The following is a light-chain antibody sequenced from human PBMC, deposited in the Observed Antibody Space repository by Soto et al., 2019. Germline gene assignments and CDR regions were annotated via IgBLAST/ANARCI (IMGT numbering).Light chain of an antibody. Sequence: DIQMTQSPSSLSASVGDRVTITCRASQDISVYLAWYQQNPGKVPKLLIYSTSTLPSGVPSRFSGSGSWTDFTLTISSQQPEDVATYYCQKFNTAPLTFGHGTRLEIK. CDR1: QDISVY. CDR3: QKFNTAPLT. V-gene: IGKV1-27*01. J-gene: IGKJ5*01. CDR2: STS.